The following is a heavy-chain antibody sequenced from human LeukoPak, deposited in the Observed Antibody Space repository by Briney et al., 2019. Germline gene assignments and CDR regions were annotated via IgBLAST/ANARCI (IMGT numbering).Heavy chain of an antibody. CDR3: ARDRGIVVVSDGIDF. CDR2: MTSSSSYI. J-gene: IGHJ4*02. D-gene: IGHD2-2*01. V-gene: IGHV3-21*01. Sequence: GGSLRLSCAASGFTFSSYSVNWVRQAPGKGVEGVSSMTSSSSYIYYADSVKGRFTISRDNAKNSLYLQMTSLRAEATAVYYCARDRGIVVVSDGIDFWGKGTLVTVSS. CDR1: GFTFSSYS.